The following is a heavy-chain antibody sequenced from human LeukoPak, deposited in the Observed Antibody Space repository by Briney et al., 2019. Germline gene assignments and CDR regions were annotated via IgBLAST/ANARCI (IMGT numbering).Heavy chain of an antibody. D-gene: IGHD3-16*01. V-gene: IGHV3-23*01. CDR2: VSYSSGSI. CDR3: AKDVLRLNYGYFDL. CDR1: GFTLSNYA. J-gene: IGHJ2*01. Sequence: GRSLRLSCAASGFTLSNYAMSWVRQGPGKGPEWVAGVSYSSGSIYYLDSVRGRFTISRDNSRNTVYLQMNSLRAEDTAVYYCAKDVLRLNYGYFDLWGRGTLVSVSS.